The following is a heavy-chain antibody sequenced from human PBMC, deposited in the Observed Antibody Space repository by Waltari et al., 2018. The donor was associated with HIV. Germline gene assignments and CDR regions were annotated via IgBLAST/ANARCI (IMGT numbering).Heavy chain of an antibody. CDR3: VYRVLPLYNWKNMSPWH. J-gene: IGHJ4*02. CDR2: IYGDEDE. V-gene: IGHV2-5*02. D-gene: IGHD1-1*01. CDR1: GFSLTAGGEG. Sequence: QITLEESGPTLVKPTQTLTLTCTFSGFSLTAGGEGVGWIRQPPGKAPEWLALIYGDEDERYSPSFKTRVTITKDTSKHQVVLTVTNVHPVDTATYYCVYRVLPLYNWKNMSPWHWGQGILVTVS.